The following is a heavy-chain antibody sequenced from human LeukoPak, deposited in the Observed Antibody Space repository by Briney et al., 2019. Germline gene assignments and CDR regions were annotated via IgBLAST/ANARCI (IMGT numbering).Heavy chain of an antibody. Sequence: SETLSLTCTVSGGSISSSSYYWGWIRQPPGKGLEWIRSIYYSGSTYYNPSLKSRVTISVDTSKNQFSLKLSSVTAADTAVYYCARRLRYFDWLPDNWFDPWGQGTLVTVSS. D-gene: IGHD3-9*01. J-gene: IGHJ5*02. V-gene: IGHV4-39*01. CDR3: ARRLRYFDWLPDNWFDP. CDR1: GGSISSSSYY. CDR2: IYYSGST.